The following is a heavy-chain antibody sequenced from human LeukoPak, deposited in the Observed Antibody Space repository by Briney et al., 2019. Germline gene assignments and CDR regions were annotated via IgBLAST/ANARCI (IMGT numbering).Heavy chain of an antibody. J-gene: IGHJ4*02. CDR1: GYSISSGYY. CDR2: IYHSGST. V-gene: IGHV4-38-2*01. D-gene: IGHD6-13*01. CDR3: ARAYVSSWYPLTG. Sequence: SETLSLTCAVSGYSISSGYYWGWIRQPPGKGLEWIGSIYHSGSTYYNPSLKSRVTVSVDTSKNQFSLKLSSVTAADTAVYYCARAYVSSWYPLTGWGQGTLVTVSS.